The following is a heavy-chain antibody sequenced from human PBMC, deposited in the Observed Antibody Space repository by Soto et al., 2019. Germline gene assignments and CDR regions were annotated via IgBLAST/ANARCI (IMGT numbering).Heavy chain of an antibody. Sequence: PGGSLSLSCAASGFTFSSYGMHWVRQAPGKGLEWVAVISYDGSNKYYADSVKGRFTISRDNSKNTLYLQMNSLRAEDTAVYYCAKEGMVPWYFDYWGQGTLVTVSS. CDR3: AKEGMVPWYFDY. V-gene: IGHV3-30*18. CDR1: GFTFSSYG. J-gene: IGHJ4*02. CDR2: ISYDGSNK. D-gene: IGHD3-10*01.